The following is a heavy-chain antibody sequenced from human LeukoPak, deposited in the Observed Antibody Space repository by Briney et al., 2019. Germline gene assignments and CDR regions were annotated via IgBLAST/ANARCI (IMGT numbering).Heavy chain of an antibody. D-gene: IGHD3-22*01. CDR1: GYIFTNYA. J-gene: IGHJ4*02. CDR2: INAANGNT. V-gene: IGHV1-3*01. CDR3: ARESRAYDSSGYYLVEVRGLFDY. Sequence: ASVKVSCKASGYIFTNYAIHWVRQAPGQRPQWMGWINAANGNTKYSQEFQGRVTITRDTSASTAYMELRSLRSDDTAVYYCARESRAYDSSGYYLVEVRGLFDYWGQGTLVTVSS.